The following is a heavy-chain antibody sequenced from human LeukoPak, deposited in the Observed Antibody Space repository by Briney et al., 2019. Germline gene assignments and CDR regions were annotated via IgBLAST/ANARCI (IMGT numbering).Heavy chain of an antibody. J-gene: IGHJ3*02. D-gene: IGHD1-26*01. CDR1: GYTLTELS. CDR2: FDPEDGET. V-gene: IGHV1-24*01. Sequence: VASVKVSCKVSGYTLTELSMHWVRQAPGKGLEWMGGFDPEDGETIYAQKFQGRVTMTEDTSTDTAYMELSSLRSEDTAVYYGATRAGSDWGAGAFDIWGQGTMVTVSS. CDR3: ATRAGSDWGAGAFDI.